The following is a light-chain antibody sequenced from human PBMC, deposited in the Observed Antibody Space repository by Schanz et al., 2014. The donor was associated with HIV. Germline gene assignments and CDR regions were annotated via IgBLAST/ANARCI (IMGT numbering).Light chain of an antibody. CDR3: SSYSSEGSPYV. Sequence: QSALTQPPSASGSPGQSVTISCTGTSSDVGNNNYVSWYQQHPDKAPKLIIYDVASRPSGVSHRFSGSKSGNTASLTISGLQAEDEADYYCSSYSSEGSPYVIGTGTKLTVL. J-gene: IGLJ1*01. CDR1: SSDVGNNNY. V-gene: IGLV2-14*01. CDR2: DVA.